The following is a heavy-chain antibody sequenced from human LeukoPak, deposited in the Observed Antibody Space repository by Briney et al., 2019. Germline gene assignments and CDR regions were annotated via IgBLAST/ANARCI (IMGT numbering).Heavy chain of an antibody. CDR1: GFAFSSYS. CDR2: ISSSSSTT. D-gene: IGHD3-10*01. J-gene: IGHJ4*02. V-gene: IGHV3-48*01. CDR3: ARSSGASGY. Sequence: PGGSLRLSCAASGFAFSSYSMNWVRQAPGKGLEWVSYISSSSSTTRYADSVKGRFTISRDNAKNSPYLQMNSLRAEDTAVYYCARSSGASGYWGQGTLVTVSS.